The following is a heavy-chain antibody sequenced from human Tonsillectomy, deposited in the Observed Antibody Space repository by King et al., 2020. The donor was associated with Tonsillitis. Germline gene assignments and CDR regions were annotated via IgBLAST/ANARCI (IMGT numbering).Heavy chain of an antibody. CDR2: ISGSCGSS. V-gene: IGHV3-23*04. CDR1: GFTFSSYA. CDR3: AKGLEDGSSFDY. J-gene: IGHJ4*02. Sequence: VQLVESGGGLVQPGGSLRLSCAASGFTFSSYAMSWVCQAPGKGLELVSAISGSCGSSYYADSVKGRFTISSDNSKNTLYLQMNSLRAEDTAVYYCAKGLEDGSSFDYWGQGTLVTVSS. D-gene: IGHD6-6*01.